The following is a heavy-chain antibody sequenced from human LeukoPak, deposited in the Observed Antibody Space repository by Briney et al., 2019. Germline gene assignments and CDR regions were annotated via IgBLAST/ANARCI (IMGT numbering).Heavy chain of an antibody. CDR3: ARDRRIAAAAGAFDI. CDR1: GYTFTGYY. CDR2: INPNSGGT. D-gene: IGHD6-13*01. J-gene: IGHJ3*02. Sequence: GASVKVSCKASGYTFTGYYMHWVRQAPGQGLEWMGWINPNSGGTNYAQKLQGRVTMTRDTSISTAYMELSRLRSDDTAVYYCARDRRIAAAAGAFDIWGQGTMVTVSS. V-gene: IGHV1-2*02.